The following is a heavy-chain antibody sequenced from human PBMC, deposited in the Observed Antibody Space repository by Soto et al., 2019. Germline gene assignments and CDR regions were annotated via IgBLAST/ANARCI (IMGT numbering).Heavy chain of an antibody. V-gene: IGHV4-4*02. CDR2: IHYTGAT. D-gene: IGHD6-25*01. CDR3: ARVFSSGSGWMYYFDF. J-gene: IGHJ4*02. CDR1: SGSISTGNW. Sequence: QVELQESGPRLVKSSGTLSLTCEVSSGSISTGNWWSWVRQPPGKGLEWIGEIHYTGATNCNPSLKSRVTTTIDKSKVQFPLILTSATAADTAVYYCARVFSSGSGWMYYFDFWGQGILVSVSS.